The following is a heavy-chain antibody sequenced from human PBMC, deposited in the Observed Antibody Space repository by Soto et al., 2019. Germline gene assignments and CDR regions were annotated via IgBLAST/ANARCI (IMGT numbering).Heavy chain of an antibody. CDR1: GSTFTSYF. Sequence: XSVKVSCKTSGSTFTSYFITWVRQAPGQGLERVGWXSAYNXNTNYGKMVQXXVTMTKDXXKSKRYLEMRSLRSDDTAVYFCARQNYYSGMDVWGQGTTVTVSS. V-gene: IGHV1-18*01. CDR2: XSAYNXNT. CDR3: ARQNYYSGMDV. J-gene: IGHJ6*01.